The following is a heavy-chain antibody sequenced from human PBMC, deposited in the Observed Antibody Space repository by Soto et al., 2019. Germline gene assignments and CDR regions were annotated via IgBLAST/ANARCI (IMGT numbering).Heavy chain of an antibody. Sequence: SETLSLTCTVSGGSISNYYWGWIRQPPGKGLECIGYVYYSGSTNYNPSLKSRVTISVDTSKNQFSLKLSSVTAADTAVYYCARYPTYCSGGSCYSRSAFDIWGQGTMVTVSS. D-gene: IGHD2-15*01. CDR2: VYYSGST. V-gene: IGHV4-59*12. CDR1: GGSISNYY. J-gene: IGHJ3*02. CDR3: ARYPTYCSGGSCYSRSAFDI.